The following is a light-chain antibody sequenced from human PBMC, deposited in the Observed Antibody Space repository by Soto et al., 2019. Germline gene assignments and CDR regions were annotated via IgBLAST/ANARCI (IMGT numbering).Light chain of an antibody. Sequence: EIVMTQSPATLSVSPGERATLSCRASQNIISNLARYQQKPGQAPRLLMYGASTRATGLPARFSGSGSGTEFTLTISSLQSEDFAVYYCQQYNNWPITFGQGTRLEIK. CDR1: QNIISN. J-gene: IGKJ5*01. CDR3: QQYNNWPIT. V-gene: IGKV3-15*01. CDR2: GAS.